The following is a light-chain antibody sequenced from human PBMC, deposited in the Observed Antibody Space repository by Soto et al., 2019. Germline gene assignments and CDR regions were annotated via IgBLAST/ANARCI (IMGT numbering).Light chain of an antibody. CDR3: QGYSNWPLLS. Sequence: EIVLTQSPGTPSLSPGERATLSCRASQSVSSSYLAWYQQKPGQTPRVLIYGASTRAIGIPARFSGSGFGTEFTLTISSLQSEDFVVYYCQGYSNWPLLSFGGGTKVDIK. CDR2: GAS. J-gene: IGKJ4*01. V-gene: IGKV3-15*01. CDR1: QSVSSSY.